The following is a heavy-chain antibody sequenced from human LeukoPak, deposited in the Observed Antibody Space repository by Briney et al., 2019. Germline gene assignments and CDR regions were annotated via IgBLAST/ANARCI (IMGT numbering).Heavy chain of an antibody. J-gene: IGHJ4*02. D-gene: IGHD6-13*01. CDR1: GFTVGSNY. V-gene: IGHV3-30*02. Sequence: GGSLRLSCAASGFTVGSNYMSWVRQAPGKGLEWVAFIRYVGSNKYYADSVKGRFTISRDNSKNTLYLQMNSLRAEDTAVYYCAKDLVDLLRIAAAGGYYFDYWGQGTLVTVSS. CDR3: AKDLVDLLRIAAAGGYYFDY. CDR2: IRYVGSNK.